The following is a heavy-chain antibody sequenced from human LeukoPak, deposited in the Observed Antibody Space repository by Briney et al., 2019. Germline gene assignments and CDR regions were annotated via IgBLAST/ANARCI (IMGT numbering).Heavy chain of an antibody. V-gene: IGHV1-18*01. CDR3: ARDRVNYSYSYYGMDV. CDR2: ISASNGNT. D-gene: IGHD5-24*01. CDR1: GYTFRSYG. J-gene: IGHJ6*02. Sequence: ASVKVSCKASGYTFRSYGINRVRQAPGQGLEWIGWISASNGNTNYAQKFQGRVTMTVDTSTSTAYMELRALRTDDTAAYYCARDRVNYSYSYYGMDVWGQGTTVTVSS.